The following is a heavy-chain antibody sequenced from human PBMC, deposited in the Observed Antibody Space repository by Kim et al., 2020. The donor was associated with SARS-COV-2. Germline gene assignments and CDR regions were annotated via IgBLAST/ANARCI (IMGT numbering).Heavy chain of an antibody. Sequence: GGSLRLSCAASGFTFSSYAMHWVRQAPGKGLEWVAVISYDGSNKYYADSVKGRFTISRDNSKNTLYLQMNSLRAEDTAVYYCARVIRGWLYGSGPPDYWGQGTLVTVSS. V-gene: IGHV3-30*04. J-gene: IGHJ4*02. D-gene: IGHD3-10*01. CDR1: GFTFSSYA. CDR2: ISYDGSNK. CDR3: ARVIRGWLYGSGPPDY.